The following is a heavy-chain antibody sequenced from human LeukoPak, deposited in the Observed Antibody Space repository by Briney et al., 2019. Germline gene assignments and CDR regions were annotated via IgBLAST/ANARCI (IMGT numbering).Heavy chain of an antibody. CDR2: ISYDGSNE. D-gene: IGHD3-10*01. V-gene: IGHV3-30*18. CDR3: AKSGQLWLSSHDY. J-gene: IGHJ4*02. Sequence: PGGSLRLSCAASGFTFSTYGMHWVRQAPGKGLEWVAVISYDGSNEYYADSVKGRFTISRDHSKSTLYLQMNSPGPEDTAVYYCAKSGQLWLSSHDYWGQGTLVTVSS. CDR1: GFTFSTYG.